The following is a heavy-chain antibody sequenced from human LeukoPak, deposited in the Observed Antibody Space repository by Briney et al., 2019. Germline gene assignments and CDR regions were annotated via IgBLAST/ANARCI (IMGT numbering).Heavy chain of an antibody. V-gene: IGHV3-30*18. Sequence: GRSLRLFCAASGFTFTTFGIHWARQAPGKGLEWVAAISPDGNLEYYTDSVKGRFTISRDNSKNMIYLQMSSLRGEDSALYYCAKINNNDDYWGQGTLVTVSS. J-gene: IGHJ4*02. CDR1: GFTFTTFG. CDR2: ISPDGNLE. CDR3: AKINNNDDY. D-gene: IGHD1/OR15-1a*01.